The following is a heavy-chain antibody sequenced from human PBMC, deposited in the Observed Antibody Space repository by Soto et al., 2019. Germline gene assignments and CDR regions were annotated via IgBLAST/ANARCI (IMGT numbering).Heavy chain of an antibody. CDR2: IKQDGSGK. D-gene: IGHD6-6*01. V-gene: IGHV3-7*03. Sequence: PGGSLRLSCAASGFTFSSYWMSWVRQAPGKGLEWVANIKQDGSGKYYADSVKGRFTISRDNSKNPLYLQMNSLRAEDTAVYYCATLLVRFYGTDAWGQGPKVTVSS. CDR1: GFTFSSYW. J-gene: IGHJ6*02. CDR3: ATLLVRFYGTDA.